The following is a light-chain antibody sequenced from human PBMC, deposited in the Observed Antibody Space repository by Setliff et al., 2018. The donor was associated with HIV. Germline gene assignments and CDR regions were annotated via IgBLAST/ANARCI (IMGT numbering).Light chain of an antibody. CDR1: SSDVGSYSL. CDR3: CSYAVNRNFYV. Sequence: QSALTQPASVSGSLGQSITISCTGTSSDVGSYSLVSWYQQHPGKTPKLMIYEIDKRPSGISNRFSGSKSGNTASLTISGLQAEDEGNYYCCSYAVNRNFYVFGSGTKVTVL. V-gene: IGLV2-23*02. J-gene: IGLJ1*01. CDR2: EID.